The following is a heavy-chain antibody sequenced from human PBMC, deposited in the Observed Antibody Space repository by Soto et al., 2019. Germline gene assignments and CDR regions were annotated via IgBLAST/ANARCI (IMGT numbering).Heavy chain of an antibody. V-gene: IGHV3-23*01. D-gene: IGHD2-21*02. J-gene: IGHJ6*02. CDR1: GFTFSSYA. Sequence: LRLSCAASGFTFSSYAMSWVRQAPGMGLEWVSGIGGSGGSTFYPDSVKGRFIISRDNSKNTLYLQMNSLRAEDTAIYYCAVGMVTPFYYYDMDVWGQGTTVTVSS. CDR2: IGGSGGST. CDR3: AVGMVTPFYYYDMDV.